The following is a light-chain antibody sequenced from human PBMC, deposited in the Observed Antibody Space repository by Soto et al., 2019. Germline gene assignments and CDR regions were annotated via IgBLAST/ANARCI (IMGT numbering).Light chain of an antibody. CDR2: AAS. J-gene: IGKJ1*01. CDR3: QQYYRYPLT. CDR1: QSISSY. Sequence: IQMTQSPATLSASVGDRVTLACRASQSISSYLAWYQQKPGKAPKLLIYAASTLQSGVPSRFSGSGAVTDFTLTISCLQSEDFATYYCQQYYRYPLTFGQGTNVDIK. V-gene: IGKV1-8*01.